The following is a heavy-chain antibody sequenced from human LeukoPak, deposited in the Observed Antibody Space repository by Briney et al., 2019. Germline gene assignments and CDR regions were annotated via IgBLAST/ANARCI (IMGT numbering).Heavy chain of an antibody. J-gene: IGHJ5*02. CDR1: RYTFTSYD. Sequence: ASVRGSCKASRYTFTSYDINWVRQATGQGLEWMGWMNPNRGNTGYAQKFQGRVTMTRNTSISTAYMELSSLRSEDTRVYYCARVGSLNWFDPWGQGTLVTVSS. CDR2: MNPNRGNT. CDR3: ARVGSLNWFDP. D-gene: IGHD1-26*01. V-gene: IGHV1-8*01.